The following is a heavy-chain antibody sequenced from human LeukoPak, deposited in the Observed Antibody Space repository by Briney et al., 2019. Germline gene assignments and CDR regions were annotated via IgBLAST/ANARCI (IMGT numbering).Heavy chain of an antibody. J-gene: IGHJ6*03. V-gene: IGHV3-7*01. Sequence: PGGSLRLSCAAPGLTFSSYWMSWVRQAPGKGLEWVANIKQDGSEKYYVDSVKGRFTISRDNAKNSLFLQMNSLRDEGSAVYFCARDFYRSGSTYSYYYMAVGGKGIMVTVSS. CDR3: ARDFYRSGSTYSYYYMAV. CDR1: GLTFSSYW. D-gene: IGHD6-19*01. CDR2: IKQDGSEK.